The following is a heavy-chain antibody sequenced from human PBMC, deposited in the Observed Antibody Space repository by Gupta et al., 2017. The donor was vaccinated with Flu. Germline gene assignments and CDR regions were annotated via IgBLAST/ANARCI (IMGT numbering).Heavy chain of an antibody. V-gene: IGHV3-7*01. Sequence: VRQGPGKGLEWVANIATDGRVKNYAASVKGRFPISRDNAEDSLYLQMHSLRADDTALYYCARNRGWQKFDFWGQGALVTVSS. CDR3: ARNRGWQKFDF. J-gene: IGHJ5*01. D-gene: IGHD7-27*01. CDR2: IATDGRVK.